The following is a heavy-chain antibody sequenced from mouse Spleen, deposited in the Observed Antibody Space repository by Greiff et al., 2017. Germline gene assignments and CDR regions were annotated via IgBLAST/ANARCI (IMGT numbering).Heavy chain of an antibody. V-gene: IGHV1S127*01. CDR2: IDPSDSYT. D-gene: IGHD1-1*01. J-gene: IGHJ2*01. CDR3: TMICYYGRCY. Sequence: QVQLQQPGAELVKPGASVKMSCKASGYTFTSYWMHWVKQRPGQGLEWIGVIDPSDSYTSYNQKFKGKATLTVDTSSSTAYMQLSSLTSEDSAVYYCTMICYYGRCYWGQGTTLTVSS. CDR1: GYTFTSYW.